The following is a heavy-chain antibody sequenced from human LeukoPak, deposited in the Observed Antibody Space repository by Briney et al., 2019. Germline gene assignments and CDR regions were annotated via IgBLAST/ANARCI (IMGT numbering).Heavy chain of an antibody. CDR3: ARAGGRSSSGYDLFDY. V-gene: IGHV4-39*07. CDR2: IYYSGST. D-gene: IGHD3-22*01. CDR1: GGSISSSSYY. J-gene: IGHJ4*02. Sequence: PSETLSLTCTVSGGSISSSSYYWGWIRRPPGKGLEWIGSIYYSGSTYYNPSLKSRVTISVDTSKNQFSLKLSSVTAADTAVYYCARAGGRSSSGYDLFDYWGQGTLVTVSS.